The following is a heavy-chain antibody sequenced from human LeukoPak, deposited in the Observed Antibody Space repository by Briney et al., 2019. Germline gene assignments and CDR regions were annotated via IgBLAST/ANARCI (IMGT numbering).Heavy chain of an antibody. D-gene: IGHD2-15*01. V-gene: IGHV4-61*01. J-gene: IGHJ4*02. CDR2: IYYSGST. CDR1: GVSVSSGSYY. Sequence: SETLSLTCTVSGVSVSSGSYYWSWIRQPPGKGLEWIGYIYYSGSTNYNPSLKSRVTISVDTSKNQFSLKLSSVTAADTAVYYCARGMKRAAPGYWGQGTLVTVSS. CDR3: ARGMKRAAPGY.